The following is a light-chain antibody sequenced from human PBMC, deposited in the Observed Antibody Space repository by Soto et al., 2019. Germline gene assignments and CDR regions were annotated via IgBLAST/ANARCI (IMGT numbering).Light chain of an antibody. CDR2: GAS. Sequence: EVVMTQSPATLSVSPGERATLCRRASQSVRSNLAWYQQKPGQSPXLLIYGASTRATGIPARFSGSGSGTEFTLTISSLQSEDFAVYYCQQYIKWPITFGQGTRLE. CDR1: QSVRSN. CDR3: QQYIKWPIT. V-gene: IGKV3-15*01. J-gene: IGKJ5*01.